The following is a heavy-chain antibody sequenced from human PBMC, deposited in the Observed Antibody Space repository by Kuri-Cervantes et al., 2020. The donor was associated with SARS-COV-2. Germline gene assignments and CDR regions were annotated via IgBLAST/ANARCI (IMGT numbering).Heavy chain of an antibody. Sequence: KVSCKGSGYSFTSYWIGWVRQMPGKGLEWMGIIYPGDSDTRYSPSFQGKVTISADKSISTAYLQWSSLKASDTAMYYCARGEWDIVVVPAAMASFGWFDPWGQGTLVTVSS. D-gene: IGHD2-2*01. V-gene: IGHV5-51*01. J-gene: IGHJ5*02. CDR3: ARGEWDIVVVPAAMASFGWFDP. CDR1: GYSFTSYW. CDR2: IYPGDSDT.